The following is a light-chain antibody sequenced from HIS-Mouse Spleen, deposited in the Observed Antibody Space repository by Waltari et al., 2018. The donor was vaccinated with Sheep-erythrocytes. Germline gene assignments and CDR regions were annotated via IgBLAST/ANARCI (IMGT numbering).Light chain of an antibody. CDR2: RAS. CDR1: QSVSSN. Sequence: EIVMTQSPATLSVSPGERANLSCRASQSVSSNLAWYQQKPGQAPRLLIYRASTRATGIPARFSGSGSGTEFTLTISSMQSEDFAVYYCQQYNNWPPPYTFGQGTKLEIK. V-gene: IGKV3-15*01. J-gene: IGKJ2*01. CDR3: QQYNNWPPPYT.